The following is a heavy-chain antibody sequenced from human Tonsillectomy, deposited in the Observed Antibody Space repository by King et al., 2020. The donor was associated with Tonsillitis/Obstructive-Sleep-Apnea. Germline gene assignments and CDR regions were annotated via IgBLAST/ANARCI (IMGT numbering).Heavy chain of an antibody. CDR1: GDSVSSNSGA. CDR3: ARFGPDYGPN. Sequence: VQLQQSGPGLVEPSQTLSLTCAISGDSVSSNSGAWNWIRQSPSRGLEWLGRTFYRSKWYNEYAVSVKSRITINPDTSKNQFSLQLNSVTPEDTAVYYCARFGPDYGPNWGQGTLVTVSS. CDR2: TFYRSKWYN. J-gene: IGHJ4*02. V-gene: IGHV6-1*01. D-gene: IGHD4-17*01.